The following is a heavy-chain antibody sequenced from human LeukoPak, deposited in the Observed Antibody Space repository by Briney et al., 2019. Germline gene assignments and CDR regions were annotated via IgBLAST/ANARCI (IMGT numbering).Heavy chain of an antibody. CDR1: GYTFTSYG. CDR3: ARAYCSSTSCSRGLDY. Sequence: ASVKVSCKASGYTFTSYGISWVRQAPGQGLEWMGWISAYNGNTNYAQKLQGRVTMTTDTSTSTAYMELRSLRSDDTAVYYCARAYCSSTSCSRGLDYWGQGTLVTVSS. D-gene: IGHD2-2*01. CDR2: ISAYNGNT. J-gene: IGHJ4*02. V-gene: IGHV1-18*01.